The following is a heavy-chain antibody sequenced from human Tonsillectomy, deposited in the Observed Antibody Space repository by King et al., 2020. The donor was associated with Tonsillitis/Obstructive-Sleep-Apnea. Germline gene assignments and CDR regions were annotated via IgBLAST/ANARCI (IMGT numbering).Heavy chain of an antibody. Sequence: VQLVESGAEVKKPGESLKISCKGSGYSFTKYWIGWVRQMPGKGLEWMGIIYPGDSDTRYSGIIYPGDSETRYSPSFQGQVTLSVDKSINTAYLQWSSLKASDTAMYYCARLGLRGGYDPYFYYMDVWGKGTTVTVPS. CDR2: IYPGDSDTRYSGIIYPGDSET. D-gene: IGHD5-12*01. CDR1: GYSFTKYW. V-gene: IGHV5-51*01. CDR3: ARLGLRGGYDPYFYYMDV. J-gene: IGHJ6*03.